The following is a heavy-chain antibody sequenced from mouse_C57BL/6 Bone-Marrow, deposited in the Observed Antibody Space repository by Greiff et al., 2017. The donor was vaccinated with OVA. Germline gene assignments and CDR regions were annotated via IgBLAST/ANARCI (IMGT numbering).Heavy chain of an antibody. J-gene: IGHJ2*01. CDR2: INSDGGST. CDR1: EYEFPSHD. V-gene: IGHV5-2*03. Sequence: EVKLVESGGGLVQPGESLHLSCESNEYEFPSHDMSWVRKTPEKRLELVAAINSDGGSTYYPDTMERRFIISRGNTKKSLDLQRSSRRSEDTAVYYCARRNCDYWGQGTTLTVSS. CDR3: ARRNCDY.